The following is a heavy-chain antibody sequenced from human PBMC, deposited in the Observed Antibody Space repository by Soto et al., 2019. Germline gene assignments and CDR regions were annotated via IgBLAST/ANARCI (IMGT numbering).Heavy chain of an antibody. CDR3: ARVHWYTSRWYYFDY. J-gene: IGHJ4*02. D-gene: IGHD6-13*01. CDR1: GGSFSGYH. V-gene: IGHV4-34*01. Sequence: PSETLSLTCAVYGGSFSGYHWSWIRQPPGKGLEWIGEINHSGSTNYNPSLKSRVTISVDTSKNQFSLKLSSVTAADTAVYYCARVHWYTSRWYYFDYWGQGTLVTVSA. CDR2: INHSGST.